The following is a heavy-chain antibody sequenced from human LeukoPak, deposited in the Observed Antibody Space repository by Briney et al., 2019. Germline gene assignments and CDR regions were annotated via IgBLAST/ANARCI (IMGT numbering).Heavy chain of an antibody. CDR2: ISGSGGST. J-gene: IGHJ5*02. Sequence: GGSLRLSCAVSGLTFSRYAMNWVRQAPGKGLEWVSAISGSGGSTYYADSVKGRFTISRDNSKNTLSLQMNSLRVDDTAVYYCAKFSYGDYVTWGQGTLVTVS. CDR1: GLTFSRYA. D-gene: IGHD4-17*01. V-gene: IGHV3-23*01. CDR3: AKFSYGDYVT.